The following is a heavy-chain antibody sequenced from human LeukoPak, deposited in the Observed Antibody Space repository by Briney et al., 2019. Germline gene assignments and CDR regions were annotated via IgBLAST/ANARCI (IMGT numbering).Heavy chain of an antibody. Sequence: SETLSLTCTVSGGSISSGGYYWSWIRQHPGKGVEWIGYIYYSGSTYYNPSLKSRVTISVDTSKNQFSLKLSSVTAADTAVYYCARVWAVSPNYYFDYWGQGTLVTVSS. D-gene: IGHD2-8*01. CDR1: GGSISSGGYY. CDR2: IYYSGST. V-gene: IGHV4-31*03. J-gene: IGHJ4*02. CDR3: ARVWAVSPNYYFDY.